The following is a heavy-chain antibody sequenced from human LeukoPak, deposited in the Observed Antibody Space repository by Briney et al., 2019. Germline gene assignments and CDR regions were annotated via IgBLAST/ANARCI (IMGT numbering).Heavy chain of an antibody. CDR1: GYTFTNYG. J-gene: IGHJ4*02. D-gene: IGHD3-22*01. V-gene: IGHV1-69*04. Sequence: ASVKVSCKASGYTFTNYGISWVRQAPGQGLEWMGRIIPILGIANYAQKFQGRVTITADKSTSTAYMELSSLRSEDTAVYYCARDLSYYYDSSGYNYWGQGTLVTVSS. CDR3: ARDLSYYYDSSGYNY. CDR2: IIPILGIA.